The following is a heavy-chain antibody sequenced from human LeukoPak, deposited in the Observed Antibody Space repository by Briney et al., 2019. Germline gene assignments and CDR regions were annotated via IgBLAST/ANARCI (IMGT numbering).Heavy chain of an antibody. D-gene: IGHD5-18*01. Sequence: PGGSLRLSCAASGFTFSSYTMHWVRQAPGKGLEWVALIWYDGSNKYYADSVKGRFTISRDNSHNTLYLQMNSLRAEDTAVYYCARDRGYSYAHPLDYWGQGTLVTVSS. CDR3: ARDRGYSYAHPLDY. CDR1: GFTFSSYT. CDR2: IWYDGSNK. J-gene: IGHJ4*02. V-gene: IGHV3-33*01.